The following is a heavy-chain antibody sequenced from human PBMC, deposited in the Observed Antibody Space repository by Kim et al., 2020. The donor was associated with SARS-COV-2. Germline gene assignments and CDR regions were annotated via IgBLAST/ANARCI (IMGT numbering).Heavy chain of an antibody. CDR1: GFTFSTYW. CDR3: ARASSTSCPGYYMDV. CDR2: INSDGSRT. V-gene: IGHV3-74*01. J-gene: IGHJ6*03. Sequence: GGSLRLSCAASGFTFSTYWMYWVRQAPGKGLVWVSRINSDGSRTNYADSVKGRFTISRDNAKNTLYLQMNSLRAEDTAVYYCARASSTSCPGYYMDVWGNGTTVTVSS. D-gene: IGHD2-2*01.